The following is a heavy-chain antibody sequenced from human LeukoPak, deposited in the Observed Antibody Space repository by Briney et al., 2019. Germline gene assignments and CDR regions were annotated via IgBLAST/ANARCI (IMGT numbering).Heavy chain of an antibody. CDR1: GGTFSSYA. Sequence: GASVKVSCKASGGTFSSYAISWVRQAPGQGLEWMGQIHSNSGGEKYAQKFQGRVTVLRDTSINAIYMELTSLTSDDTAVYYCAREPYSSSSDRHGRTFDYWGQGTLVTVSS. J-gene: IGHJ4*02. CDR2: IHSNSGGE. V-gene: IGHV1-2*06. D-gene: IGHD6-6*01. CDR3: AREPYSSSSDRHGRTFDY.